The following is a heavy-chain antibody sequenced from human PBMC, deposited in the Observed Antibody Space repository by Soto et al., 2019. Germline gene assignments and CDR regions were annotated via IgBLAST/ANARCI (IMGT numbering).Heavy chain of an antibody. D-gene: IGHD3-22*01. Sequence: ASVKVSCKASGYTFTSYGISWVRQAPGQGLEWMGWISAYNGNTNYAQKLQGRVTMTTDTSTSTAYMELRSLRSDDTAVYYCARGDYYDSSGYQDDAFDIWGQGTMVTVS. CDR3: ARGDYYDSSGYQDDAFDI. J-gene: IGHJ3*02. CDR2: ISAYNGNT. V-gene: IGHV1-18*01. CDR1: GYTFTSYG.